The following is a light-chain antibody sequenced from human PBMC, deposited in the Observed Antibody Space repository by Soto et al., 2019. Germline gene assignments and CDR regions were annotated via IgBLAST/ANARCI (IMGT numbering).Light chain of an antibody. CDR3: QQYGTSPPT. Sequence: EIVLTQSPGTLSLSPGERATLSCKASQSVSSNFLAWSQRKPGQAPRLLIYGAPYRATDIPYRFSGSGSGTDFSLTITRLEPEDFAVYYCQQYGTSPPTFGQGTKVEI. J-gene: IGKJ1*01. CDR1: QSVSSNF. CDR2: GAP. V-gene: IGKV3-20*01.